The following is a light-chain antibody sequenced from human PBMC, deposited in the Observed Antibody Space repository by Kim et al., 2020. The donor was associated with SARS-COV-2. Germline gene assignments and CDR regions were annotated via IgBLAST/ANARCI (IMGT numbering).Light chain of an antibody. J-gene: IGKJ4*01. CDR3: QQYGISPLT. CDR2: GAS. Sequence: LSPGERATLSCRASQSVSSNYLAWYQQKPGQTPRLLIYGASSRATGIPDRFSGSGSGTDFTLTISRLEPEDFAVYYCQQYGISPLTFGGGTKVEI. CDR1: QSVSSNY. V-gene: IGKV3-20*01.